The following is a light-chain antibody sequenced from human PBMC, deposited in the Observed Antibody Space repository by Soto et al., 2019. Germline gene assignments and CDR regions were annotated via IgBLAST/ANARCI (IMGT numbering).Light chain of an antibody. J-gene: IGKJ5*01. CDR2: DVS. Sequence: EIVMTQSPGTLSVSPGERATLSCRAGQGDTTNFAWYQQKSGQSPRLLIYDVSIRATGVPARFSGTGSETDFTLTISGLQSEDSAVYFCQQYNNWPFSFGQGTRLEIK. CDR1: QGDTTN. CDR3: QQYNNWPFS. V-gene: IGKV3-15*01.